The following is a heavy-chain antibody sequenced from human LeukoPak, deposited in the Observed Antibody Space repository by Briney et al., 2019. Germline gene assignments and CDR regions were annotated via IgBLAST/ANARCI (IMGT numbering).Heavy chain of an antibody. CDR1: GFTFHTSA. CDR3: AAQRGASLHDFWSTRLFDP. J-gene: IGHJ5*02. D-gene: IGHD3-3*01. CDR2: IVLGSGNT. Sequence: SVKVSCKASGFTFHTSAMQWVRQARGQRLEWIGWIVLGSGNTVYSHKFHDRVIITRDMSTSTVCMELDSLGSEDTAVYYCAAQRGASLHDFWSTRLFDPWGQGTLVTVSS. V-gene: IGHV1-58*02.